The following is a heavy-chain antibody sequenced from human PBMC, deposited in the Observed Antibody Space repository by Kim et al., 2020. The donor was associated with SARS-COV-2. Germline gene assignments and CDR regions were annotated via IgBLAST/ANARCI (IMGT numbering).Heavy chain of an antibody. CDR3: AKGKNYYYGMDV. Sequence: GGSLRLSCAASGFTFSTYAMSWVRQAPGKGLEWVSAISGSGGSTYYADSVKGRFTISRDNSKNTLYLQTNSLRAEDTAVYYCAKGKNYYYGMDVWGQGTTVTVSS. J-gene: IGHJ6*02. CDR2: ISGSGGST. CDR1: GFTFSTYA. V-gene: IGHV3-23*01.